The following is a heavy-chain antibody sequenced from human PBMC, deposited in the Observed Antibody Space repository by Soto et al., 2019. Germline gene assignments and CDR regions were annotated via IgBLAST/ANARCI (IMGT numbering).Heavy chain of an antibody. CDR2: MYWDGDE. Sequence: QITLKESGPTLVNPTQTLTLTCIFSGFSLTTNGVGVAWIRQPPGKALEWLALMYWDGDERYSPFLKSRLTITKGTSENQVVLTLTNMDPVDTGTYYCAHKGGRGAGMDVWGQGTTVTVSS. CDR3: AHKGGRGAGMDV. J-gene: IGHJ6*02. V-gene: IGHV2-5*02. CDR1: GFSLTTNGVG. D-gene: IGHD2-15*01.